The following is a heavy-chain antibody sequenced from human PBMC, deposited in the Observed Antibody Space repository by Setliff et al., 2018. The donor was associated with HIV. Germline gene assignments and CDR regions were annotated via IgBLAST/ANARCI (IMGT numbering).Heavy chain of an antibody. Sequence: PSETLSLTCTFSGGSISSGAYYWGWIRQPPGKGLEWIGSIYYSGRTYYNPSLKSRLTISVDTPKNHFSLTLNSVTAADTAVYYCARHPSYSSDHPPLYFDYWGQGTLVTVSS. J-gene: IGHJ4*02. D-gene: IGHD6-19*01. CDR2: IYYSGRT. CDR3: ARHPSYSSDHPPLYFDY. V-gene: IGHV4-39*01. CDR1: GGSISSGAYY.